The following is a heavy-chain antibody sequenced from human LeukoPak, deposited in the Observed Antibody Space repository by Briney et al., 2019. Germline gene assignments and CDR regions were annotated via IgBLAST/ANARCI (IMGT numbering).Heavy chain of an antibody. CDR1: GGSFSGFY. CDR3: ARMREIAATGISGGDY. V-gene: IGHV4-34*01. Sequence: PSETLSLTCAVYGGSFSGFYWSWIRQPPGKGLEWIGEIHHSGSTNNNPSLKSRVTISVDTSKNQFSLKLSSVTAADTAVYYCARMREIAATGISGGDYWGQGTLVTVSS. CDR2: IHHSGST. J-gene: IGHJ4*02. D-gene: IGHD6-13*01.